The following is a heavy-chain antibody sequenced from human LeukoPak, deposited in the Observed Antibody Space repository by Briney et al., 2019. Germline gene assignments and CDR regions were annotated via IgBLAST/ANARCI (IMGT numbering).Heavy chain of an antibody. V-gene: IGHV4-34*01. D-gene: IGHD3-22*01. Sequence: SETLSLTCAVYGGSFSGYYWSWIRQPPGKGLEWIGSIYHSGSTYYNPSLKSRVTISVDTSKNQFSLKLSSVTAADTAVYYCAREGGDYYDSSGYFKSGYYYYMDVWGKGTTVTISS. CDR2: IYHSGST. J-gene: IGHJ6*03. CDR1: GGSFSGYY. CDR3: AREGGDYYDSSGYFKSGYYYYMDV.